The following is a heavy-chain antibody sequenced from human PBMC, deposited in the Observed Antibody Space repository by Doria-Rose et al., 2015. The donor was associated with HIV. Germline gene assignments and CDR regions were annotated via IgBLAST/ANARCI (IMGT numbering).Heavy chain of an antibody. CDR1: GASISSDNY. Sequence: SGASISSDNYWGWIRQPPGKGLEWIGSYYSSGRTYYDPSLKSRVTISADTSKNQFSLNLSSLTAADTAVYYCVMMPHYWGQGTLVTVSS. CDR3: VMMPHY. J-gene: IGHJ4*02. D-gene: IGHD3-16*01. CDR2: YYSSGRT. V-gene: IGHV4-39*07.